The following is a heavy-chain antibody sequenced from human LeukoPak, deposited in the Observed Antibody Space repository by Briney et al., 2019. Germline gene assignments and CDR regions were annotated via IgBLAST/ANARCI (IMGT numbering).Heavy chain of an antibody. D-gene: IGHD3-22*01. J-gene: IGHJ4*02. CDR1: GYYFATYW. CDR2: IYPGDSNT. V-gene: IGHV5-51*01. Sequence: GESLEISCQASGYYFATYWIGWARQVPGKGLEWMAIIYPGDSNTKYNPSFQGQVTISADKSINTAYLHWSSLRASDTAMYYCARLPKIYCYDSRNYCDSWGQGTLVTVSS. CDR3: ARLPKIYCYDSRNYCDS.